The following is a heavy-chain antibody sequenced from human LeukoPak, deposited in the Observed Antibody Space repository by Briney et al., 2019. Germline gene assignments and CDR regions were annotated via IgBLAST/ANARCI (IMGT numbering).Heavy chain of an antibody. Sequence: RASVKVSCKASGYTFTGYYMHWVRQAPGQGLEWMGWINPNSGGTNYAQKFQGRVTMTRDTSISTAYMELSRLRSDDTAVYYCARELHGGKPFDYWGQGTLVTVSS. J-gene: IGHJ4*02. CDR3: ARELHGGKPFDY. V-gene: IGHV1-2*02. D-gene: IGHD3-16*01. CDR2: INPNSGGT. CDR1: GYTFTGYY.